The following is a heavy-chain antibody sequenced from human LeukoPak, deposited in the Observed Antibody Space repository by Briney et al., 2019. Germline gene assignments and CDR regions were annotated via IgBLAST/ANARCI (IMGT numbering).Heavy chain of an antibody. D-gene: IGHD3-22*01. V-gene: IGHV4-4*07. CDR3: ARLKFYDSTGYSPGYYMDV. CDR1: GGAIISYY. J-gene: IGHJ6*03. CDR2: IYPTGNT. Sequence: SETLSLTCSVSGGAIISYYWSWIRQPAGKGPEWIARIYPTGNTDYNPSLKTRVTMSTDLSKKQFSLRLRSVTAADTAVYYCARLKFYDSTGYSPGYYMDVWGKGTAVTVSS.